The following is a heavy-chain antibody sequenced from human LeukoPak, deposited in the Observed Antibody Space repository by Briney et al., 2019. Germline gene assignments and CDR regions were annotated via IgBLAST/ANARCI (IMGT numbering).Heavy chain of an antibody. V-gene: IGHV4-4*07. CDR1: GGSISSYY. J-gene: IGHJ4*02. CDR3: ARGGYYYDSSGPYYFDY. Sequence: SETLSLTCTVSGGSISSYYWSWIRQPAGQGLEWIGRIYTSGSTNYNPSLKSRVTMSVDTSKNQFSLKLSSVTAADTAVYYCARGGYYYDSSGPYYFDYWGQGILVTVSS. CDR2: IYTSGST. D-gene: IGHD3-22*01.